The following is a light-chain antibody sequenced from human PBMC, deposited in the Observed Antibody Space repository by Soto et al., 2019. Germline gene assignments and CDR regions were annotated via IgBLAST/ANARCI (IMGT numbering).Light chain of an antibody. CDR3: QQYYSYHPT. CDR1: QGIDTS. Sequence: TITCRASQGIDTSLAWYQQKPGKAPKLLIYAASTLQSGVPSRFSGSGSGTDFTLTISCMQSEEFATYYCQQYYSYHPTFGLGTKVDIK. CDR2: AAS. V-gene: IGKV1-8*01. J-gene: IGKJ1*01.